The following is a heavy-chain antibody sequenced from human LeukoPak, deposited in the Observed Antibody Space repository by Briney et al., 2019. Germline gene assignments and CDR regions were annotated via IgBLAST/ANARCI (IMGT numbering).Heavy chain of an antibody. V-gene: IGHV4-39*01. CDR1: GGSISSISYY. CDR3: ATLVSTRYYFDY. CDR2: MYHNGST. D-gene: IGHD5/OR15-5a*01. J-gene: IGHJ4*02. Sequence: SETLSLTCTVSGGSISSISYYWGWIRQPPGKGLEWIGSMYHNGSTYYNPSLKSRVTISIDTSKNQFSLRLTSVTAADTAVYFCATLVSTRYYFDYWGQGTLVTVSS.